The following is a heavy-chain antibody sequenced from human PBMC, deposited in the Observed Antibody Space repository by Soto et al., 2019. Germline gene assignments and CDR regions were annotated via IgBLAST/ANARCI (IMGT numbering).Heavy chain of an antibody. J-gene: IGHJ6*02. Sequence: GGSLILSCAGSGFTFSTCLMSWFRQAPGKGLEWVANINQDGSDKSYLDSVKGRFTISRDNAKSSLYLQMNSLRAEDTAVYNCARGGGWLMDVWGQGTTVTVSS. CDR3: ARGGGWLMDV. CDR2: INQDGSDK. CDR1: GFTFSTCL. V-gene: IGHV3-7*01. D-gene: IGHD6-19*01.